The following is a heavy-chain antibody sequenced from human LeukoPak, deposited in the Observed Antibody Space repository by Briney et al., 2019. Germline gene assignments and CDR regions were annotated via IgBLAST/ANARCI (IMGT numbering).Heavy chain of an antibody. CDR3: ARGLEYSAVVDY. CDR2: INHSGST. J-gene: IGHJ4*02. D-gene: IGHD2-15*01. CDR1: GGSISSGDYY. Sequence: SETLSLTCTVSGGSISSGDYYWSWIRQPPGKGLEWIGEINHSGSTNYNPSLKSRVTISVDTSKNQFSLKLSSVTAADTAVYYCARGLEYSAVVDYWGQGTLVTVSS. V-gene: IGHV4-30-4*01.